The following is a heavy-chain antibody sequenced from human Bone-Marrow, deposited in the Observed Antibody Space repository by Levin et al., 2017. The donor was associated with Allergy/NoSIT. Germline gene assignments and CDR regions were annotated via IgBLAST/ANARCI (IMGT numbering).Heavy chain of an antibody. CDR1: GYSFSDHW. V-gene: IGHV5-51*01. J-gene: IGHJ4*02. CDR2: IFPADSDT. Sequence: GESLKISCKGSGYSFSDHWIGWVRQTPGKGLEWMGLIFPADSDTRYSPSFQGQVTISADKSISTAYLQWSSLKASDTARYYCARQLMTAVVTPFDYWGQGTLVTVSS. CDR3: ARQLMTAVVTPFDY. D-gene: IGHD4-23*01.